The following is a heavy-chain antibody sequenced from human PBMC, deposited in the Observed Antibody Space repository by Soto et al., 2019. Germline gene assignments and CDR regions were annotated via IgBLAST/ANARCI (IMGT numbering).Heavy chain of an antibody. CDR1: GFTFSSYS. D-gene: IGHD6-13*01. CDR3: ARFTHYPGYSSSWYNDY. J-gene: IGHJ4*02. Sequence: GGSLRLSCAASGFTFSSYSMNWVRQAPGKGLEWVSSISSSSSYIYYADSVKGRFTISRDNAKNSLYLQMNSLRAEDTAVYYCARFTHYPGYSSSWYNDYWGQGTLVTVSS. CDR2: ISSSSSYI. V-gene: IGHV3-21*01.